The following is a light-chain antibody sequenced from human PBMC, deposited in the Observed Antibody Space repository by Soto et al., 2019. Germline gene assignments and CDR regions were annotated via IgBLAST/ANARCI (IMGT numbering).Light chain of an antibody. CDR1: SSDVGGYNY. CDR2: EVT. J-gene: IGLJ3*02. Sequence: SALTQPPSASGSPGQSVTISCTGTSSDVGGYNYVSWYQQYPGRAPKLMIYEVTKRPSGVPDRFSGSKSGNTASLTVSGLQAEDEAEYYCSSYAASNNFYFVFGGGTKLTVL. V-gene: IGLV2-8*01. CDR3: SSYAASNNFYFV.